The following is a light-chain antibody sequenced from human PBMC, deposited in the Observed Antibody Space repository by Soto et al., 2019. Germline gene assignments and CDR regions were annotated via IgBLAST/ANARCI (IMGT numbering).Light chain of an antibody. Sequence: QSALTQPPSASGSPGQSVTISCTGTSSDVGGYNYVSWSQQHPGKAPKLMISEVSKRPSGVPDRFSGSKSGNTASLTVSGLQAEDEADYYCSSFAGNNNLVFGGGTKLTV. J-gene: IGLJ2*01. CDR3: SSFAGNNNLV. V-gene: IGLV2-8*01. CDR1: SSDVGGYNY. CDR2: EVS.